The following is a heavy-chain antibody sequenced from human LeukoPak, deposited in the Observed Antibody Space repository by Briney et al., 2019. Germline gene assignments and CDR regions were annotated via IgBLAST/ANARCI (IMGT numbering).Heavy chain of an antibody. Sequence: ASVTVSCTASGYTFTIYGISWVRQAPGQGLEWMGWISAYNGNTNYAQKLQGRVTMTTDTSTSTAYMELRSLRSDDTAVYYCSIQPDFWSGYYQEGFDYWGQGTLVTVSS. V-gene: IGHV1-18*01. J-gene: IGHJ4*02. CDR3: SIQPDFWSGYYQEGFDY. CDR1: GYTFTIYG. D-gene: IGHD3-3*01. CDR2: ISAYNGNT.